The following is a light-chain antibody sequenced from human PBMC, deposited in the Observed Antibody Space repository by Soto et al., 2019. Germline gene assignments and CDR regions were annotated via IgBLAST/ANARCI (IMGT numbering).Light chain of an antibody. V-gene: IGKV3-15*01. CDR1: QSVSSN. Sequence: EMVMTQSPATLSVSPGERATLSCRASQSVSSNLAWYQQKPGQAPRLLIYGASTRATGIPARFSGSGSGTEFTLTISSLQSEDFAVYYCQQYNNWPTWTFRQGTKV. J-gene: IGKJ1*01. CDR2: GAS. CDR3: QQYNNWPTWT.